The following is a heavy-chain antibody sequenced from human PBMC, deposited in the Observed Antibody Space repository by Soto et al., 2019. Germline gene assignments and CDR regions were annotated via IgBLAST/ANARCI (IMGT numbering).Heavy chain of an antibody. V-gene: IGHV3-30-3*01. Sequence: QVQLVESGGGVVQPAGSLRLSCAASGFIFSGYAMLWFRQAPGKGLEWVAVISYDGNTQYYADSVKGRFTVSRENSNNILYVEMNNLRDEDTAMYYCAKETNAYEINLWGQGTLVTVSP. D-gene: IGHD3-9*01. CDR1: GFIFSGYA. CDR2: ISYDGNTQ. J-gene: IGHJ4*02. CDR3: AKETNAYEINL.